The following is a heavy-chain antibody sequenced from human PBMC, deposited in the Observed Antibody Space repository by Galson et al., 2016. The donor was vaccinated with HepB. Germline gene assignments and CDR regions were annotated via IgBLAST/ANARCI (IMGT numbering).Heavy chain of an antibody. V-gene: IGHV3-72*01. CDR2: IKNKINSYTT. CDR1: GFTFSDHY. D-gene: IGHD3-10*01. J-gene: IGHJ4*02. CDR3: ARWFYSGSGHDY. Sequence: SLRLSCAASGFTFSDHYMDWVRQAPGKGLEWVGRIKNKINSYTTEYAASVNGRFTISRDDSKNSLYLQLNSLKTEDTAVYYCARWFYSGSGHDYWGQGTLVTVSS.